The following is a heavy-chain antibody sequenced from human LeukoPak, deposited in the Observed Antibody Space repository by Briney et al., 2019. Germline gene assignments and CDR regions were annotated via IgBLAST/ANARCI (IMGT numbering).Heavy chain of an antibody. CDR2: IIPIFGTA. CDR1: GGTFSSYA. Sequence: SVKVSCKASGGTFSSYAISWVRQAPGQGLEWMGGIIPIFGTANYAQKFQGRVTITRDTSASTAYMVLSSLRSEDMAVYYCARGNHRGSSWYVGYFQHWGQGTLVTVSS. V-gene: IGHV1-69*05. CDR3: ARGNHRGSSWYVGYFQH. D-gene: IGHD6-13*01. J-gene: IGHJ1*01.